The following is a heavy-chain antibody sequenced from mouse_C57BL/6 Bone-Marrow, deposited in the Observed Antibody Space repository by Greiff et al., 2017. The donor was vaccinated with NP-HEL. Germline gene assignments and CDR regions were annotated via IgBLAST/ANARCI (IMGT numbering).Heavy chain of an antibody. V-gene: IGHV1-50*01. J-gene: IGHJ1*03. CDR1: GYTFTSYW. Sequence: QVQLQQPGAELVKPGASVKLSCKASGYTFTSYWMQWVKQRPGQGLEWIGEIDPSDSYTNYNQKFKGKATLTVDPSSSTAYMQLSSLTSEDSAVYYCARGGLLRYYYWYFDVWGTGTTVTVSS. D-gene: IGHD1-1*01. CDR3: ARGGLLRYYYWYFDV. CDR2: IDPSDSYT.